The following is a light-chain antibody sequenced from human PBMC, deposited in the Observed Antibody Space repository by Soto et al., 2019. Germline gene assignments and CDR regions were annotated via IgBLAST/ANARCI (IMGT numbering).Light chain of an antibody. CDR1: QSISSW. Sequence: DSQMTQSASTLSASVGDRVTITCRASQSISSWLAWYQQKPGKAPKLLIYKASSLESGVPSRLSGSGSGTEFTLTISSLQPDDFATYYCQQYNSYPLTFGGGTKVDIK. J-gene: IGKJ4*01. V-gene: IGKV1-5*03. CDR3: QQYNSYPLT. CDR2: KAS.